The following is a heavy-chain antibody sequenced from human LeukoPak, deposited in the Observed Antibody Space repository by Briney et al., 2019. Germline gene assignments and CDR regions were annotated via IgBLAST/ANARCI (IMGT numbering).Heavy chain of an antibody. J-gene: IGHJ4*02. Sequence: GGSLRLSCVASGLAFSSYSMHWVRQAPGKGLEWVAVIWYDGSNKYYADSVKGRFTIPRDNSKNTLYLQMNSLRAEDTAVYYCARDLEGYSGSLDYWGQGTLVTVSS. V-gene: IGHV3-33*08. D-gene: IGHD3-3*01. CDR3: ARDLEGYSGSLDY. CDR2: IWYDGSNK. CDR1: GLAFSSYS.